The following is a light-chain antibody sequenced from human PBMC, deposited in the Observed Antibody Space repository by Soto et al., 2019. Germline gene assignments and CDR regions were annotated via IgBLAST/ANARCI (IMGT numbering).Light chain of an antibody. J-gene: IGKJ1*01. CDR3: HQDGGSPQT. CDR2: GAS. CDR1: QSVSNY. Sequence: IVLTQSPGTLSLSPGERATLSCRASQSVSNYLAWYQRKPGQAPRLLIYGASSRATGIPDRFSGSGSGTDFTLTISRLEPEDFAVYDCHQDGGSPQTFGQGTKVDIK. V-gene: IGKV3-20*01.